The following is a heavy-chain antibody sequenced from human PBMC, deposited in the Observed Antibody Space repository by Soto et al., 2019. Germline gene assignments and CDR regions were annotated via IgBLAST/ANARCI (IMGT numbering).Heavy chain of an antibody. V-gene: IGHV3-53*01. D-gene: IGHD3-22*01. CDR3: ARDSSYDSSGYPYYYGMDV. CDR1: GFTVSSNY. CDR2: IYSGGST. J-gene: IGHJ6*02. Sequence: GGSLRLSCAASGFTVSSNYMSWVRQAPGKGLEWVSVIYSGGSTYYADSVKGRFTISRDNSKNTLYLQMNSLRAEDTAVYYCARDSSYDSSGYPYYYGMDVWGQGTTVTVSS.